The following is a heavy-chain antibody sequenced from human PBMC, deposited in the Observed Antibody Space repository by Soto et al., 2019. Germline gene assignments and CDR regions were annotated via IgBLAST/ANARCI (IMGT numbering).Heavy chain of an antibody. D-gene: IGHD5-18*01. CDR2: TSDDGDIQ. J-gene: IGHJ4*02. CDR3: ARAVDAAMDPLDY. Sequence: LRLSCAASGFDFRNYAMHWVRQSPGKGPEWVAITSDDGDIQYYADSVKGRFTISRDNSKNTLYLQMTRLRSEDAAMYFCARAVDAAMDPLDYWGQGTLVTVSS. CDR1: GFDFRNYA. V-gene: IGHV3-30-3*01.